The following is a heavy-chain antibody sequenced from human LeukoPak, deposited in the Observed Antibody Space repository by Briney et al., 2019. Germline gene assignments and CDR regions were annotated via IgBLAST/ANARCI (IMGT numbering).Heavy chain of an antibody. CDR1: GFTVGSNY. CDR2: IHSGDST. D-gene: IGHD3-22*01. CDR3: ARASGGYYDSSGSFDY. V-gene: IGHV3-53*01. Sequence: GGSLRLSGAASGFTVGSNYMSWVRQAPGKGLEWVSVIHSGDSTYYADSVKGRITISRDNSKNMLYLQMNSLRAEDTAVYHCARASGGYYDSSGSFDYWGQGTLVTVSS. J-gene: IGHJ4*02.